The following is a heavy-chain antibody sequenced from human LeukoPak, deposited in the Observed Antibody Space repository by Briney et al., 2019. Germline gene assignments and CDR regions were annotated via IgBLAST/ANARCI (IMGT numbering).Heavy chain of an antibody. Sequence: GGSLRLSCAASGFTFSSYWMSWVRQAPGKGLEWVANIKQDGSEKYYVDSVKGRFTISRDNAKNSLYLQMNSLRAEDTAVYYCARELPGYSYGYFGRFDPWGQGTLVTVSS. CDR3: ARELPGYSYGYFGRFDP. J-gene: IGHJ5*02. D-gene: IGHD5-18*01. V-gene: IGHV3-7*01. CDR1: GFTFSSYW. CDR2: IKQDGSEK.